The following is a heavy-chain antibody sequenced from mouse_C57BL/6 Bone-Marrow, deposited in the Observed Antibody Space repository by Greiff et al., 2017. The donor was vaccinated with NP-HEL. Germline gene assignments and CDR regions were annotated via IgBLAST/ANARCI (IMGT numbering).Heavy chain of an antibody. J-gene: IGHJ3*01. CDR1: GYTFTSYW. Sequence: VKLQESGAELVKPGASVKMSCKASGYTFTSYWITWVKQRPGQGLEWIGDIYPGSGSTNYNEKFKSKATLTVVTSSSTAYMQLSSLTSEDSAVYYCARWANSNSAWFAYWGQGTLVTVSA. D-gene: IGHD2-5*01. CDR2: IYPGSGST. CDR3: ARWANSNSAWFAY. V-gene: IGHV1-55*01.